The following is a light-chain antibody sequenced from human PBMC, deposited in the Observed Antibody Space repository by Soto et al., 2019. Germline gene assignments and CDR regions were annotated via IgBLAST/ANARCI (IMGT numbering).Light chain of an antibody. J-gene: IGLJ2*01. CDR3: ATWDDSLNGHVV. CDR1: SSNIGSNT. CDR2: SNN. Sequence: QSVLTQPPSESGTPGQRVTISCSGSSSNIGSNTVNWYQQLPGTAPKFLIYSNNQRPSGVPKRFSGSKSGTSASLAISGLQSEDEADYYCATWDDSLNGHVVFGGGTKVTVL. V-gene: IGLV1-44*01.